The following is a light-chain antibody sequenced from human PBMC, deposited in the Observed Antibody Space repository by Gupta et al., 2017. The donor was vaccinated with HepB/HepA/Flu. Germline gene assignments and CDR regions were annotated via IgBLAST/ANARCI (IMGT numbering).Light chain of an antibody. CDR3: GTWYSSLSAGGV. CDR1: SSNIGNNY. V-gene: IGLV1-51*02. CDR2: ENN. J-gene: IGLJ1*01. Sequence: QSVLTQPPSVSAAQGQKVTISCSGSSSNIGNNYVSWYQQLPGTAPNLLIYENNKRPSGIPDRFSGSKSGTSATLGITVLQTGDEADYYCGTWYSSLSAGGVFGTGTKVTVL.